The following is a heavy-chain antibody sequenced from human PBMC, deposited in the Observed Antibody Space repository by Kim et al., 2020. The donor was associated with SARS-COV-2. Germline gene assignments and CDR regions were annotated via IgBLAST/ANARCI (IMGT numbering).Heavy chain of an antibody. Sequence: PSLKSRVTISVDTSKNQFSLKLSSVTAADTAVYYCARRSPRGYYYYGMDVWGQGTTVTVSS. D-gene: IGHD3-10*01. J-gene: IGHJ6*02. V-gene: IGHV4-31*02. CDR3: ARRSPRGYYYYGMDV.